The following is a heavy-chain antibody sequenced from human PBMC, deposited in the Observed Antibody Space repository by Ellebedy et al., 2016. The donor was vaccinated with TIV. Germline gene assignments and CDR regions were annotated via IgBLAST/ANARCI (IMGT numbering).Heavy chain of an antibody. CDR3: ARYLGLHWYPEPAAH. Sequence: PGGSLRLSCAGSGFTFSDYAMHWVRQAPGKGLEWVAVISYDGSNRYYADSVKGRFTISRDNSKNTLFLQMNNLRAEDTAVYYCARYLGLHWYPEPAAHWGQGTLVAVSS. V-gene: IGHV3-30*04. CDR2: ISYDGSNR. J-gene: IGHJ4*02. CDR1: GFTFSDYA. D-gene: IGHD2-8*02.